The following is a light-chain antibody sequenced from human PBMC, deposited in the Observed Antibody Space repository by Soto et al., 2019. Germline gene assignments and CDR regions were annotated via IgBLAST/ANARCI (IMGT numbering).Light chain of an antibody. CDR2: GAS. Sequence: EIVLTQSPGTLSLSSGERATLSCRASQSVSGRYLAWYQQKPGQAPRPLIYGASSRASGIPDRFSGSGSGTDFTLIISRLEPEDFAVYYCQQYGSPPWTFGQGTKVEIK. CDR3: QQYGSPPWT. J-gene: IGKJ1*01. CDR1: QSVSGRY. V-gene: IGKV3-20*01.